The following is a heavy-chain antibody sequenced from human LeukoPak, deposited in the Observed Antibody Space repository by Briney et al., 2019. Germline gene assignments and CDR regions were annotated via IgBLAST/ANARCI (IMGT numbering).Heavy chain of an antibody. V-gene: IGHV4-30-4*01. J-gene: IGHJ4*02. D-gene: IGHD1-14*01. CDR1: GGSISSGDYY. CDR3: ARESPEIHDNDY. CDR2: IYYSGST. Sequence: SQTLSLTCTVSGGSISSGDYYWSWIRQPPGKGLEWIGYIYYSGSTYYNPSLKSRVTISVDTSKNQFSLKLSSVTAADTAVYYCARESPEIHDNDYWGQGTLVTVSS.